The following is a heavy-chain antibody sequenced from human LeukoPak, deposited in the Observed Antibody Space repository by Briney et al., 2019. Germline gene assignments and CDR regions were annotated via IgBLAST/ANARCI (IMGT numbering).Heavy chain of an antibody. V-gene: IGHV4-59*01. D-gene: IGHD2-8*01. Sequence: SETLSLTCTVSGGSISSYYWSWIRQPPGKGLEWIGYIYYSGSTNYNPSLKSRVTISVDTSKNQFSLKLSSVTAADTAVYYCARSVMVLAGAAFDIWGQGTMVTVSS. CDR2: IYYSGST. CDR1: GGSISSYY. CDR3: ARSVMVLAGAAFDI. J-gene: IGHJ3*02.